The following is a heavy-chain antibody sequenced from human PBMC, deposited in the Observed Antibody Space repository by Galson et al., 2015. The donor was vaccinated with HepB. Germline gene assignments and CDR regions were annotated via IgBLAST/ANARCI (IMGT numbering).Heavy chain of an antibody. J-gene: IGHJ4*02. CDR2: IKSKTDGGTT. V-gene: IGHV3-15*07. D-gene: IGHD6-6*01. CDR1: GFTFSNAW. CDR3: TTEGFEQLVRTGFDY. Sequence: SLRLSCAASGFTFSNAWMNWVRQAPGKGLEWVGRIKSKTDGGTTDYAAPMKGRFTISRDDSKNTLYLQMNSLKTEDTAVYYCTTEGFEQLVRTGFDYWGQGTLVTVSS.